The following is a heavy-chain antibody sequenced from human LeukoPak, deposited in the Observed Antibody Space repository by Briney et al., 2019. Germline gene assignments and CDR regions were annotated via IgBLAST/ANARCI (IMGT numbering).Heavy chain of an antibody. Sequence: GGSLRLSCAASGFTFSSYAMNWVRQAPGKGLEWVAIIRYDGSNKYYADSVKGRFTISRDNSKNTLYLQMNSLRGEDTAVYYCAKDGGDCSRTSCYTVEYYYYYMDVWGKGTTVTVSS. CDR1: GFTFSSYA. D-gene: IGHD2-2*02. V-gene: IGHV3-30*02. CDR2: IRYDGSNK. J-gene: IGHJ6*03. CDR3: AKDGGDCSRTSCYTVEYYYYYMDV.